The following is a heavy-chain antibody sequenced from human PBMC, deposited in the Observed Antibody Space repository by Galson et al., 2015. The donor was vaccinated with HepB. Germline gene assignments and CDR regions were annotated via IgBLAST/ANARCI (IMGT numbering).Heavy chain of an antibody. J-gene: IGHJ6*03. Sequence: SVKVSCKASGGTFSSYAISWVRQAPGQGLEWMGGIIPIFGTANSAQKFQGRVTITADESTSTAYMELSSLRSEDTAVYYCARGGYSSSRRDYYYYYMDVWGKGTTVTVSS. CDR2: IIPIFGTA. V-gene: IGHV1-69*13. CDR3: ARGGYSSSRRDYYYYYMDV. CDR1: GGTFSSYA. D-gene: IGHD6-6*01.